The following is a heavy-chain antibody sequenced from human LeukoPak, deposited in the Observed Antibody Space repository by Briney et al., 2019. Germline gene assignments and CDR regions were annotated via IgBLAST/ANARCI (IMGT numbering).Heavy chain of an antibody. V-gene: IGHV1-8*02. D-gene: IGHD6-19*01. CDR2: MNPNSRNT. J-gene: IGHJ4*02. CDR3: ARAPDWSSGWSGYYFDY. CDR1: GYTFTNFD. Sequence: GASVKVPCKASGYTFTNFDINWVRQATGQGLEWMGWMNPNSRNTGYAQKFQGRVTMTRNTSISTAYMELNSLRSEDTAVYYCARAPDWSSGWSGYYFDYWGQETLVTVSS.